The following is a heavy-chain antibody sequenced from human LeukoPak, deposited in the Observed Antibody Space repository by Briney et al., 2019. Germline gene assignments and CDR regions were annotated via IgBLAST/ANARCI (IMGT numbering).Heavy chain of an antibody. CDR3: ARFYMVASQFDY. V-gene: IGHV4-59*01. J-gene: IGHJ4*02. CDR1: GGSISSYY. CDR2: IYYSGGT. Sequence: PSETLSLTCTVSGGSISSYYWSWIRQPPGKGLEWIGYIYYSGGTNYNPSLKSRVTISVDTSKNQLSLKLSSVTAADTAVYYCARFYMVASQFDYWGQGTLVTVSS. D-gene: IGHD5-12*01.